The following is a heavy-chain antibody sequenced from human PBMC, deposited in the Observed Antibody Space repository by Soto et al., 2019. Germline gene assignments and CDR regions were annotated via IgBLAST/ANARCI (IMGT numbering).Heavy chain of an antibody. J-gene: IGHJ5*02. V-gene: IGHV4-4*02. CDR3: ARVLLCFGETIFEP. CDR2: IYHSGST. CDR1: GGSISSSNW. Sequence: ASETLSLTCAVSGGSISSSNWWSWVRQPPGKGLEWIGEIYHSGSTNYNPSLKSRVTISVDKSKNQFSLKLSSVTAADTAVYYCARVLLCFGETIFEPWGQGTLVTVSS. D-gene: IGHD3-10*01.